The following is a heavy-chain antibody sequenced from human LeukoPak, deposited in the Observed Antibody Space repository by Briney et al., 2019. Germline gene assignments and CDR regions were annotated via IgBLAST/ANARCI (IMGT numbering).Heavy chain of an antibody. CDR3: ARAPSEIGGYYPEYFRH. J-gene: IGHJ1*01. V-gene: IGHV3-74*01. CDR1: GFTFSTYW. D-gene: IGHD3-22*01. CDR2: IESDGST. Sequence: GGSLRLSCAASGFTFSTYWMHWVRQAPGKGLVWVSRIESDGSTNYADSVKGRFTISRDNANNTLSLQMNSLRPEDTGVYYCARAPSEIGGYYPEYFRHWGQGTLVTVSS.